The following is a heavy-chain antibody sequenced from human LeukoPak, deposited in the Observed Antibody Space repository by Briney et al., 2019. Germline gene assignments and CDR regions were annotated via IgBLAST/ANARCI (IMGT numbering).Heavy chain of an antibody. V-gene: IGHV3-30*04. D-gene: IGHD3-16*01. CDR3: ARWGDTLNN. CDR2: ISYDGSNK. Sequence: GGSLRLSSAASGFTFSSYAMHWVRQAPGKGLEWVAVISYDGSNKYYADSVKGRFTISRDNSKNTLYLQMNSLRSDDTAVYYCARWGDTLNNWGQGTLVTVSS. CDR1: GFTFSSYA. J-gene: IGHJ4*02.